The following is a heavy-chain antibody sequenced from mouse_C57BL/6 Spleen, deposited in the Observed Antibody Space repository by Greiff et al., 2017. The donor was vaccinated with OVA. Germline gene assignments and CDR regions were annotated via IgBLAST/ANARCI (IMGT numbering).Heavy chain of an antibody. CDR1: GFTFSDYG. D-gene: IGHD6-1*01. V-gene: IGHV5-17*01. J-gene: IGHJ4*01. CDR3: ARGASYAMDY. Sequence: EVQLVESGGGLVKPGGSLKLSCAASGFTFSDYGMHWVRQAPEKGLEWVAYISRGSSTIYYADTVKGRFTLSRDNAKNTLFLQMTSLRSEDTAMYYCARGASYAMDYWGQGTSVTVSS. CDR2: ISRGSSTI.